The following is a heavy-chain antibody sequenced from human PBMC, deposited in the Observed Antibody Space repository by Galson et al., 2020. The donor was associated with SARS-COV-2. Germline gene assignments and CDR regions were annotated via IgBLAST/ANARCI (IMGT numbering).Heavy chain of an antibody. V-gene: IGHV3-30*04. J-gene: IGHJ6*03. CDR3: ARGAFYDWLLNYYYYMDV. Sequence: GGSLRLSCPASGFTFSSYAMHWVRQAPGKGLEWVAVISYDGSNKYYADSVKGRFTISRDNSKNTLYLQMNSLRAEDMAVYYCARGAFYDWLLNYYYYMDVWGKGTTVTVSS. D-gene: IGHD3-9*01. CDR2: ISYDGSNK. CDR1: GFTFSSYA.